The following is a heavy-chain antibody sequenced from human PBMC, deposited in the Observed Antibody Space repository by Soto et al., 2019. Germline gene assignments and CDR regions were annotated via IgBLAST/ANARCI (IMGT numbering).Heavy chain of an antibody. J-gene: IGHJ4*02. CDR1: GFTFSGSA. CDR2: IRSKANSYAT. Sequence: EVQLVESGGGLVQPGGSLKLSCAASGFTFSGSAMHWVRQASGKGLEWVGRIRSKANSYATAYAASVKGRFTISRDDSKNTAYLQMNSLKTEDTSVYYCTRAVNYCGQGTLVTVSS. V-gene: IGHV3-73*01. D-gene: IGHD3-22*01. CDR3: TRAVNY.